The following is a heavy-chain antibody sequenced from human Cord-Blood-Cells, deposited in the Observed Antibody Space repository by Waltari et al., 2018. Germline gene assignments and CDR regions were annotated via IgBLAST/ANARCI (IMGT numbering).Heavy chain of an antibody. V-gene: IGHV1-69*12. Sequence: QVQLVQSGAEVKKPGSSVKVSCKASGGTFSSYAISWVRQAPGQGLEWRVGIAPIFGTANNAQKFQGRVTMTADESTSAAYMELRSLRAEDTAVYYCATLMGYSSSWYGAFDIWGQGTMVTVSS. J-gene: IGHJ3*02. D-gene: IGHD6-13*01. CDR3: ATLMGYSSSWYGAFDI. CDR2: IAPIFGTA. CDR1: GGTFSSYA.